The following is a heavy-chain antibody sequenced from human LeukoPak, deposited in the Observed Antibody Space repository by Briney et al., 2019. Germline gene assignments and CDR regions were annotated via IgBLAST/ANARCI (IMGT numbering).Heavy chain of an antibody. J-gene: IGHJ4*02. CDR1: GFTFSSYS. Sequence: GGSLRLSCAASGFTFSSYSMKWVRQAPGKGLEWVSYISSSSSTIYYADSVKGRFTISRDNAKNSLYLQMNSLRAEDTAVYYCAREPVSHSSWGQGTLVTVSS. D-gene: IGHD4-11*01. CDR2: ISSSSSTI. V-gene: IGHV3-48*01. CDR3: AREPVSHSS.